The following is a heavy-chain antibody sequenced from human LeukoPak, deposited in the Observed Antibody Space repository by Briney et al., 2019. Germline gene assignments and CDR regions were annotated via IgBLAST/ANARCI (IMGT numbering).Heavy chain of an antibody. V-gene: IGHV3-30*04. CDR2: ISYDGSNK. Sequence: GRSLRLSCAASGFTFSSYAMHWVRQAPGKGLEWVAVISYDGSNKYYADSVKGRFTISRDNSKNTLYLQMNSLRAEDMAVYYCAKDPYYDILTGYLRGGVDYWGQGTLVTVSS. CDR1: GFTFSSYA. J-gene: IGHJ4*02. D-gene: IGHD3-9*01. CDR3: AKDPYYDILTGYLRGGVDY.